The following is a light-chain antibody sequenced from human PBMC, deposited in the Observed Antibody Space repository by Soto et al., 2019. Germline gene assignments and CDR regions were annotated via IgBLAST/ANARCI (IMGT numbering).Light chain of an antibody. CDR1: TSDVGVYKY. CDR3: CSYAGDYTFV. V-gene: IGLV2-11*01. Sequence: QSALIQPRSVSGSPGQSVTISCTGTTSDVGVYKYVSWYRPLPGKAPKLMIYDVITRPSGVPDRFSGSKSGNTASLALSGLQAEDEADYYCCSYAGDYTFVFGTGTKLTVL. CDR2: DVI. J-gene: IGLJ1*01.